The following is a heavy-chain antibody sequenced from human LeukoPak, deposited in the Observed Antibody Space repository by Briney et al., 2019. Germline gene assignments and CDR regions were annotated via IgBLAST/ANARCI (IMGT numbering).Heavy chain of an antibody. Sequence: SETLSLTCTVSGGSISSSSYYWGWLRQPPGKGLEWIGSIYYSGSTYYNPSLKSRVTISVDTSKNQFSLKLSSVTAADTAVYYCARRITISINWFDPWGQGTLVTVSS. V-gene: IGHV4-39*01. J-gene: IGHJ5*02. CDR1: GGSISSSSYY. CDR3: ARRITISINWFDP. CDR2: IYYSGST. D-gene: IGHD3-3*01.